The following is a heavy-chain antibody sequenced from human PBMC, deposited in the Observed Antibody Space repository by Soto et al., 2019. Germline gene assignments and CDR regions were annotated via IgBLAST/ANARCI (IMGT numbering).Heavy chain of an antibody. Sequence: GGSLRLSCAASGFTFSSYGMHWVRQAPGKGLEWVAVISYDGSNKYYADSVKGRFTFSRDNSKKTLYLQMNSLRAEDTAVYYCAKEMDTAMVTSGYFQHWGQGTLVTVSS. CDR1: GFTFSSYG. J-gene: IGHJ1*01. V-gene: IGHV3-30*18. CDR3: AKEMDTAMVTSGYFQH. D-gene: IGHD5-18*01. CDR2: ISYDGSNK.